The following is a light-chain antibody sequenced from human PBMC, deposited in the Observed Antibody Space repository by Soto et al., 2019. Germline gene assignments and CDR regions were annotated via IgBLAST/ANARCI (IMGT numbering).Light chain of an antibody. J-gene: IGLJ3*02. CDR3: CSYAGSYTWV. Sequence: SALTQPRSVSGSPGQSVTISCTGTSSDVGNYNYVSWYQQHPGKAPKVMIYDVNKWPSGVPDRFSGSKSGNTASLTISGLQAEDEADYYWCSYAGSYTWVFGGGTKLTVL. CDR2: DVN. CDR1: SSDVGNYNY. V-gene: IGLV2-11*01.